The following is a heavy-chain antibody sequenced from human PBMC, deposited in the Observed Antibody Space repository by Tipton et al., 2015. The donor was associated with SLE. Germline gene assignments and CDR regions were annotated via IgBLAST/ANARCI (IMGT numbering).Heavy chain of an antibody. J-gene: IGHJ3*02. CDR2: IWYDGSKK. V-gene: IGHV3-33*01. CDR1: GFTFSRYG. CDR3: ARDPTGTTDASDAFDM. Sequence: SLRLSCAASGFTFSRYGMHWVRQAPGKGLEWVSNIWYDGSKKFYGQSVKGRFTISRDNSKNTVYLHMSSPRAEDTALYYCARDPTGTTDASDAFDMWGQGTRVTVSS. D-gene: IGHD1-1*01.